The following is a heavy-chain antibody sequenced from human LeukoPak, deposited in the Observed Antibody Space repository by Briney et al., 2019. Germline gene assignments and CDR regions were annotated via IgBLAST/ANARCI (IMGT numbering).Heavy chain of an antibody. V-gene: IGHV3-7*01. J-gene: IGHJ4*02. CDR1: GFTFSSYW. CDR2: IKQDGSEK. Sequence: GGSLRLSCAASGFTFSSYWMSWVRQAPGKGLEWVANIKQDGSEKYYVDSVKGRFTISRDNAKNSLYLQMNSLRAEDTAVYYCAIINTYYYDSSGFLRLDVTDYWGQGTLVTVSS. D-gene: IGHD3-22*01. CDR3: AIINTYYYDSSGFLRLDVTDY.